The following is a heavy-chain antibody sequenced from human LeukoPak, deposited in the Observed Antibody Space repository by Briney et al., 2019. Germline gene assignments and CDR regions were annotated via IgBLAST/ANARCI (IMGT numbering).Heavy chain of an antibody. V-gene: IGHV3-7*01. D-gene: IGHD1-26*01. CDR1: GFTFSIYW. CDR2: IKQDGNEK. CDR3: ARVAYSGNYYWSSDV. Sequence: GGSLRLPCEASGFTFSIYWMIWVRQAPGKGLEWVANIKQDGNEKYYVDSVKGRFTISRDNAKNSLYLQMNSLRAEDTAVCYCARVAYSGNYYWSSDVWGKGTTVT. J-gene: IGHJ6*04.